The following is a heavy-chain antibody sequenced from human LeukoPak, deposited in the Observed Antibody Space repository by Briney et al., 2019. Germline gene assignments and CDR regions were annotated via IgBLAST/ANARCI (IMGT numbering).Heavy chain of an antibody. CDR2: INHSGST. CDR3: ARGPYYYHLDAFDI. D-gene: IGHD3-10*01. Sequence: PSETLSLTCAVYGGSFSGYYWSWIRQPPGKGLEWIGEINHSGSTNYNPSLKSRVTISVDTSKNQFSLKLSSVTAADTAVYYCARGPYYYHLDAFDIWGQGTMVTVSS. CDR1: GGSFSGYY. V-gene: IGHV4-34*01. J-gene: IGHJ3*02.